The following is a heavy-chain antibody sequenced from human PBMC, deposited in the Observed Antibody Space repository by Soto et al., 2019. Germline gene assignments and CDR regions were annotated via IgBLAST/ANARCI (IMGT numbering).Heavy chain of an antibody. V-gene: IGHV2-26*01. Sequence: SGPTLVNPTETLTLTCTVSGFSLSNARMGVSWIRQPPGKALEWLAHIFSNDEKSYSTSLKSRLTISKDTSKSQVVLTMTNMDPVDTATYYCARNPEQLVPGYFDYWGQGTLVTVSS. J-gene: IGHJ4*02. CDR3: ARNPEQLVPGYFDY. D-gene: IGHD6-13*01. CDR2: IFSNDEK. CDR1: GFSLSNARMG.